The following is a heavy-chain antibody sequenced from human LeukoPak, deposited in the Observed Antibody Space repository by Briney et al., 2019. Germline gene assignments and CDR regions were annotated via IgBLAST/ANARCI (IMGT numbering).Heavy chain of an antibody. CDR2: IYYSGST. Sequence: SETLSLTCTVSGGSISSYYWSWIRQPPGKGLEWIGYIYYSGSTNYNPSLKSRVTISVDTSKNQFSLKLSSVTAADTAVYYCARAGRRGYSYGPVDYWGQGTLVTVSS. J-gene: IGHJ4*02. V-gene: IGHV4-59*01. CDR3: ARAGRRGYSYGPVDY. CDR1: GGSISSYY. D-gene: IGHD5-18*01.